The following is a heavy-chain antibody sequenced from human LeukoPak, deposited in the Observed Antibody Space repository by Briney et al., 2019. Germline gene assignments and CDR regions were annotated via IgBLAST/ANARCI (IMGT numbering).Heavy chain of an antibody. D-gene: IGHD6-19*01. CDR1: GGSFNSGSYY. J-gene: IGHJ5*02. CDR3: ARDSTLEQWLVGGWFDP. V-gene: IGHV4-61*02. CDR2: IYTSGST. Sequence: SQTLSLTCTVSGGSFNSGSYYWSWIRQPAGKGLEWIGRIYTSGSTNYNPPLKSRVTMSVDTSKNQFSLKLSSVTAADTAVYYCARDSTLEQWLVGGWFDPWGQGTLVTVSS.